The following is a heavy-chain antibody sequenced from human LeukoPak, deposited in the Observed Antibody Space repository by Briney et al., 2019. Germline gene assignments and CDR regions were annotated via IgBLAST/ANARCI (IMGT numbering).Heavy chain of an antibody. CDR3: AKVVTWTYFDY. D-gene: IGHD2-21*02. CDR1: GFTFVSYA. CDR2: ISDNSDRT. Sequence: PGGSLRLSCAASGFTFVSYAMSWVRQAPGKGLDWVSSISDNSDRTYYADAVKGRFTISRDNSKNTLYLQMNTLRADDTAVYYCAKVVTWTYFDYWGQGILVTVSS. V-gene: IGHV3-23*01. J-gene: IGHJ4*02.